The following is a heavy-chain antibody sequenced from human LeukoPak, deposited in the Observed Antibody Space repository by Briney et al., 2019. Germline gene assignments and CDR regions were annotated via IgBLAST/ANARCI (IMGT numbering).Heavy chain of an antibody. CDR3: ARGLSHYYDSSGYHY. CDR2: INHSGST. Sequence: PSETLSLTCAVYGGSFSGYYWSWIRQPPGKGLEWIGEINHSGSTNYNPSLKSRVTISVDTSKNQFSLKLSSVTAADTAVYYCARGLSHYYDSSGYHYWGQGTLVTVSP. D-gene: IGHD3-22*01. CDR1: GGSFSGYY. J-gene: IGHJ4*02. V-gene: IGHV4-34*01.